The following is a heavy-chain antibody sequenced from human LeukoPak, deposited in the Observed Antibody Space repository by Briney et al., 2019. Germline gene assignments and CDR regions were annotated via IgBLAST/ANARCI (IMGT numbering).Heavy chain of an antibody. J-gene: IGHJ6*02. CDR2: IWYDGSNK. D-gene: IGHD6-13*01. V-gene: IGHV3-33*01. CDR1: GFTFSSYG. CDR3: AREDLAAAGLKYYYYGMDV. Sequence: GGSLRLSCAASGFTFSSYGMHWVRQAPGKGLEWVAVIWYDGSNKYYADSVKGRFTISRDNAKNSLYLQMNSLRDEDTAVYYCAREDLAAAGLKYYYYGMDVWGQGTTVTVSS.